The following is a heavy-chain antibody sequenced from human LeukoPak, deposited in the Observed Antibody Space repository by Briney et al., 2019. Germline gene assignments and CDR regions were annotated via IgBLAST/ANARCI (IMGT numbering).Heavy chain of an antibody. CDR3: ARVLVRRLDP. V-gene: IGHV4-38-2*01. J-gene: IGHJ5*02. D-gene: IGHD2-2*01. CDR1: GFTFRDYY. CDR2: IYYSGST. Sequence: PGGSLRLSCVTSGFTFRDYYMSWIRQAPGKGLEWIGSIYYSGSTYYNPSLRSRVTISVDTSKNQFSLKLSSVTAADTAVYYCARVLVRRLDPWGQGTLVTVSS.